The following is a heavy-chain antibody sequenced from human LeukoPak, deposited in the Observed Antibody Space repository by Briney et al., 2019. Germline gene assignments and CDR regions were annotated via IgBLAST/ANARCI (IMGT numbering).Heavy chain of an antibody. CDR1: GGSFSGYY. V-gene: IGHV4-34*01. D-gene: IGHD3-22*01. CDR3: ARATYYYDSSGYYDDAFDI. J-gene: IGHJ3*02. Sequence: SETLSLTCAVYGGSFSGYYWSWIRQPPGKGLEWIGEINHSGSTNYNPSLKSRVTISVDTSKNQFSLKLSSVTAADTAVYYCARATYYYDSSGYYDDAFDIWGQGTMVTVSS. CDR2: INHSGST.